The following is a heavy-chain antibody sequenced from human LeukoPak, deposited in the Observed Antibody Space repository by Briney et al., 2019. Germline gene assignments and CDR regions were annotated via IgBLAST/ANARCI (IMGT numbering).Heavy chain of an antibody. CDR3: ARDLTMIVVSMGY. Sequence: QINHTARTTYNPSLKSRVTISVDTSKNQFSLKLSSVTAADTAVYYCARDLTMIVVSMGYWGQGTLVTVSS. V-gene: IGHV4-34*01. CDR2: INHTART. D-gene: IGHD3-22*01. J-gene: IGHJ4*02.